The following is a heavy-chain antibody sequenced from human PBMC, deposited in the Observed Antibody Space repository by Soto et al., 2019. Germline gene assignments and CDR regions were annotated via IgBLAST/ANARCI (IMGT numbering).Heavy chain of an antibody. V-gene: IGHV1-69*13. CDR3: ARALYSGSYYGRDV. J-gene: IGHJ6*02. CDR1: VGAFPIYD. D-gene: IGHD1-26*01. Sequence: VASATGFCKASVGAFPIYDMSWVRQSLGQGLEWMGGIIPIFGTANYAQKFQGRVTITADESTSTAYMELSSLRSEDTAVYYCARALYSGSYYGRDVWGQGTTVTVSS. CDR2: IIPIFGTA.